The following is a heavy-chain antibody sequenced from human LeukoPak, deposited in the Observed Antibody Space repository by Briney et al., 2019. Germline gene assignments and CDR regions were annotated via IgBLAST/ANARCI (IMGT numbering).Heavy chain of an antibody. Sequence: ASVKVSCKASGYTFTSYKRHWVRQAPGQGLEWMGWMNPNSGNTGYAQKFQGRVTITRNTSISTAYMELSSLRSKDTAVYYCARAGAFDIWGQGTMVTVSS. J-gene: IGHJ3*02. CDR2: MNPNSGNT. V-gene: IGHV1-8*03. CDR1: GYTFTSYK. CDR3: ARAGAFDI.